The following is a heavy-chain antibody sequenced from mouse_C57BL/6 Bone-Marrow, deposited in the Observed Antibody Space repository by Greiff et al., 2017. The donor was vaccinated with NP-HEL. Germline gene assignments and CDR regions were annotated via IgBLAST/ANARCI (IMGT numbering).Heavy chain of an antibody. J-gene: IGHJ2*01. V-gene: IGHV14-3*01. CDR2: IDPANGHT. D-gene: IGHD1-1*01. Sequence: VQLKQSVAELVRPGASVKLSCTASGFNIKNTSMHWVKQRPEQGLEWIGRIDPANGHTKYAPKFQGKATITADTSSNTAYLQLSSLTSEDTAIYYCALVLMNYWGQGTTLTVSS. CDR1: GFNIKNTS. CDR3: ALVLMNY.